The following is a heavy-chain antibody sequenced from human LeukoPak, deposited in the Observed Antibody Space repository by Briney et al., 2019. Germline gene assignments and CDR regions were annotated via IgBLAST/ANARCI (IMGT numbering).Heavy chain of an antibody. CDR3: AIWTSGNY. D-gene: IGHD1-1*01. J-gene: IGHJ4*02. V-gene: IGHV3-7*01. Sequence: SGGSLRLPCADSQFTFNGSWMNWVRQAPGRGLEWVANMDPTGSQKRYVDSVKGRFTISKDNPGTSLYLDMHSLRAEDTAIYYCAIWTSGNYWGQGTLVTVSS. CDR2: MDPTGSQK. CDR1: QFTFNGSW.